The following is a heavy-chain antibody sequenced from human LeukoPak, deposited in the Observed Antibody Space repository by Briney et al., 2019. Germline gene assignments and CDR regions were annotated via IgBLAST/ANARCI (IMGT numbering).Heavy chain of an antibody. Sequence: SETLSLTCTVSGDSTSNFYWNWIRQSPGKGLEWIGNIHYSGSSVYNPSLKSRGTISVDTSKNQFSLKLSSVTAADTAVYYCARGPLYYVWGSYRPAPPYYFDYWGQGTLVTVSS. J-gene: IGHJ4*02. D-gene: IGHD3-16*02. CDR2: IHYSGSS. CDR3: ARGPLYYVWGSYRPAPPYYFDY. V-gene: IGHV4-59*08. CDR1: GDSTSNFY.